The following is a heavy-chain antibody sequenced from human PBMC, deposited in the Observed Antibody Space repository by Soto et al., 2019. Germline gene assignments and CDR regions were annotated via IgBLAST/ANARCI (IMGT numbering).Heavy chain of an antibody. CDR1: GFTVRSTY. Sequence: PGGSLRLSCAASGFTVRSTYMSWVRQAPGKGLEWVAVIWSDGSYKNYGDSVKGRFTISRDNSKNTLDLVMNSLRAEDTAMYYCARDPKLLLEYYFDLWGQGTLVTVSS. D-gene: IGHD3-22*01. J-gene: IGHJ4*02. V-gene: IGHV3-33*08. CDR2: IWSDGSYK. CDR3: ARDPKLLLEYYFDL.